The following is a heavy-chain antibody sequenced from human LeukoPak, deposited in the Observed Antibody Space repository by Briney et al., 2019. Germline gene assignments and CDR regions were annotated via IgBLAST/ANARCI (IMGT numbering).Heavy chain of an antibody. J-gene: IGHJ4*02. CDR1: GFAFSSQA. CDR3: AKDARRSDGWYFFDH. Sequence: GGSLRRSCAASGFAFSSQAMGWVRQAPRKGLEWVSVISDSGDITYYADSVKGRFTISRDNSKNTLYLQMISLRAEDTAVYYCAKDARRSDGWYFFDHWGQGTLVTVSS. V-gene: IGHV3-23*01. CDR2: ISDSGDIT. D-gene: IGHD6-19*01.